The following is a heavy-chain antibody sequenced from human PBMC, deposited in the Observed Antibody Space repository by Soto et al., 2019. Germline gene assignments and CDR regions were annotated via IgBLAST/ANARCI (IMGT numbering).Heavy chain of an antibody. J-gene: IGHJ5*02. CDR3: ARHRTPVTGNNWFDP. Sequence: TSETLSLTCTVSGGSISSSSYYWGWIRQPPGKGLEWIGSIYYSGSTYYNPSLKSRVTISVDTSKNQFSLKLSSVTAADTAVYYCARHRTPVTGNNWFDPWGQGTLVTVSS. CDR2: IYYSGST. V-gene: IGHV4-39*01. CDR1: GGSISSSSYY. D-gene: IGHD4-4*01.